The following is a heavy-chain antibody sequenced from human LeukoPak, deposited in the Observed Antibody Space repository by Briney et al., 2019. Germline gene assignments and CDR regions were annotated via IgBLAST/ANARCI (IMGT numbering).Heavy chain of an antibody. Sequence: ASVKVSCKASGYTFTDYYIHWVRQAPKQGFEWMGWITRSSGATKFGQRFQGRVTLTRDTSISTFYMEMSNLRSDDAAVYYCVSWAGGTSDVASLDYWGQGTLVTVSS. D-gene: IGHD2-21*01. CDR3: VSWAGGTSDVASLDY. CDR2: ITRSSGAT. J-gene: IGHJ4*02. CDR1: GYTFTDYY. V-gene: IGHV1-2*02.